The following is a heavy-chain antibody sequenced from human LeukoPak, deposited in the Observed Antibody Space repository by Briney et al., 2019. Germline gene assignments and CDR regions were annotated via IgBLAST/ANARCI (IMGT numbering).Heavy chain of an antibody. CDR2: ISGIGGST. Sequence: GGSLRLSCAASGFTFSSYAMNWVRQAPGKGLEWVSTISGIGGSTLYADSVKGRFTISRDNAKNTLYLQRNSLRAEDTAVYYCARMPTAGYDSYFDYWGQGTLVTVSS. V-gene: IGHV3-23*01. CDR1: GFTFSSYA. D-gene: IGHD5-12*01. J-gene: IGHJ4*02. CDR3: ARMPTAGYDSYFDY.